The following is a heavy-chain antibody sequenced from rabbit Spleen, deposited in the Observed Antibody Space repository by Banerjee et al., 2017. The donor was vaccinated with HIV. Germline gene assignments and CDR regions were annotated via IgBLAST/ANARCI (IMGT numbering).Heavy chain of an antibody. Sequence: QSLEESGRDLVKPGASLTLTCTASGFSFSSSDYMLWVLQAPGKGLEWISCIAGDSSGFTYSATWAKGRFTCSKTSSTTVTLQMTSLTVADTATYFCARDTGTSFSSYGMDLWGQGTLVTVS. V-gene: IGHV1S40*01. CDR1: GFSFSSSDY. CDR3: ARDTGTSFSSYGMDL. D-gene: IGHD7-1*01. J-gene: IGHJ3*01. CDR2: IAGDSSGFT.